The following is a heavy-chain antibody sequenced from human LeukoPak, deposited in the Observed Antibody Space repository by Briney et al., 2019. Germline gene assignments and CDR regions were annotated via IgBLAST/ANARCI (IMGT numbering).Heavy chain of an antibody. J-gene: IGHJ4*02. CDR2: IYYSGST. D-gene: IGHD3-3*01. CDR1: GGSISSSSYY. V-gene: IGHV4-39*01. CDR3: ARNDFWSGLYFDY. Sequence: SETLSLTCTVSGGSISSSSYYWGWIRQPPGEGLEWIGSIYYSGSTYYNPSLKSRVTISVDTSKNQFSLKLSSVTAADTAVYYCARNDFWSGLYFDYWGQGTLVTVSS.